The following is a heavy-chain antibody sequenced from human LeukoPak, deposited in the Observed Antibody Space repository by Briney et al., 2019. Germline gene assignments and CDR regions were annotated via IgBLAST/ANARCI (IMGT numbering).Heavy chain of an antibody. CDR1: GYTFTTSG. D-gene: IGHD6-13*01. Sequence: ASVRVSCKASGYTFTTSGTSWVRQAPGQGLEWMGWISGYNGNTDHAQKFQGRVTMTTDISTSTAYMELRSLRSDDTAVYYCARDVAAAGVDPWGQGTLVIVSS. CDR2: ISGYNGNT. J-gene: IGHJ5*02. V-gene: IGHV1-18*01. CDR3: ARDVAAAGVDP.